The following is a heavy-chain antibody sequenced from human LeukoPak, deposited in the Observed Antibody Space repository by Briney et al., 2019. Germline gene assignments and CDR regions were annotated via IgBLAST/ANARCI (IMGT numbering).Heavy chain of an antibody. CDR1: GGSISSYY. J-gene: IGHJ4*02. CDR3: ARDRDGFFDY. D-gene: IGHD5-24*01. Sequence: PSETLSLTRTVSGGSISSYYWSWIRQPPGKGLEWIGYIYYSGSTNYNPSLKSRVTISVDTSKNQFSLKLSSVTAADTAVYYCARDRDGFFDYWGQGTLVTVSS. V-gene: IGHV4-59*01. CDR2: IYYSGST.